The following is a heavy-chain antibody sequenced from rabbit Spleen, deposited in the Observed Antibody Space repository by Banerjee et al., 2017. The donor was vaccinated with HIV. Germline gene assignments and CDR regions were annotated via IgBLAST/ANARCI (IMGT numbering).Heavy chain of an antibody. Sequence: QEQLVESGGGLVQPGGSLKLSCKASGFDFNKYGLSWVRQAPGKGPEWIGYIDPIFGRTFYASGVNGRFTISSHNAQNTLYLQLNSLTAADTASYFCVRAGYAGYGYANFRDYYGMDLWGPGTLVTVS. CDR2: IDPIFGRT. J-gene: IGHJ6*01. D-gene: IGHD6-1*01. CDR1: GFDFNKYG. V-gene: IGHV1S47*01. CDR3: VRAGYAGYGYANFRDYYGMDL.